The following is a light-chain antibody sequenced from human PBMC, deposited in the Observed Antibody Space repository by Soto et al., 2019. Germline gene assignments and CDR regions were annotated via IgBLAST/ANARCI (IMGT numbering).Light chain of an antibody. CDR1: SSDVGAFNY. J-gene: IGLJ1*01. V-gene: IGLV2-14*03. CDR2: DVS. Sequence: QTALTQPASVSGSPGQAITISCSRTSSDVGAFNYVSWYQQHPGKAPKLMIYDVSNRPSGVSNRFSGSKSGNTASLTISWLRAEDEAGYYCNSYTCNNTYGVGTGTKV. CDR3: NSYTCNNTYG.